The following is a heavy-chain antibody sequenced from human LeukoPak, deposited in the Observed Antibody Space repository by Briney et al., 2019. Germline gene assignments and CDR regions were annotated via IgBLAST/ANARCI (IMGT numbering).Heavy chain of an antibody. V-gene: IGHV1-18*01. D-gene: IGHD3-3*01. CDR1: GYTFTSYG. J-gene: IGHJ3*02. CDR2: ISAYNGNT. CDR3: ARVYYDFWSGYLDAFDI. Sequence: RASVKVSCKASGYTFTSYGISWVRQAPGQGLEWMGWISAYNGNTNYAQKLQGRVTMTRNTSISTAYMELSSLRSEDTAVYYCARVYYDFWSGYLDAFDIWGQGTMVTVSS.